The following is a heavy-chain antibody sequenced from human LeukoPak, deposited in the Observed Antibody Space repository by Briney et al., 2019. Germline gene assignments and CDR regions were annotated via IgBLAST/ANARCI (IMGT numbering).Heavy chain of an antibody. V-gene: IGHV5-51*01. J-gene: IGHJ4*02. CDR2: IYPDDYDT. D-gene: IGHD5-24*01. Sequence: GESLQISCKGSGYIFANYWIAWVRQMPGKGLEWMGIIYPDDYDTRYSPSFQGQVTISADKSIATAYLQWSSLKASDTAMYYCARPVEMATSPFDYWGQGTLVTVP. CDR3: ARPVEMATSPFDY. CDR1: GYIFANYW.